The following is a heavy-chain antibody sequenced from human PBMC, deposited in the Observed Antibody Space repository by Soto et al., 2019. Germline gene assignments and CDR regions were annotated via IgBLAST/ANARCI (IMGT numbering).Heavy chain of an antibody. CDR3: ARDASYCSGGSCPFYYMDV. V-gene: IGHV1-2*04. Sequence: GASVKVSCTASGYTFTGYYMHWVRQAPGQGLEWMGWINPNSGGTNYAQKFQGWVTMTRDTSISTAYMELSRLRSDDTAVYYCARDASYCSGGSCPFYYMDVWGKGTTVTVSS. CDR2: INPNSGGT. CDR1: GYTFTGYY. D-gene: IGHD2-15*01. J-gene: IGHJ6*03.